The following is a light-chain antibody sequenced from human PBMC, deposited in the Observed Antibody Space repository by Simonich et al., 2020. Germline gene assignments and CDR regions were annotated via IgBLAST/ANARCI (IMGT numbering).Light chain of an antibody. CDR1: ALPKKY. CDR3: YSTDSSGNHRV. V-gene: IGLV3-10*01. CDR2: EDS. J-gene: IGLJ3*02. Sequence: SYELTQPPSVSVSPGQPARIPCAGDALPKKYAYWYQQKSGQAPVLVIYEDSKRPSGIPERFSGSSSGTMSTLTISGAQVEEEADYYCYSTDSSGNHRVFGGGTKLTVL.